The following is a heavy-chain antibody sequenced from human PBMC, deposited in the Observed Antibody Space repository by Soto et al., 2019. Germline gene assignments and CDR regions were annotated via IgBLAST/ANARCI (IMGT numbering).Heavy chain of an antibody. CDR2: IIPILGIA. V-gene: IGHV1-69*02. CDR3: ATTWDGRWELLQPSFDY. CDR1: GGTFSSYT. Sequence: QVQLVQSGAEVKKPGSSVKVSCKASGGTFSSYTISWVRQAPGQGLEWMGRIIPILGIANYAQKFQGRVTINADKSTSTAYMELRSLRSEDTAVYYCATTWDGRWELLQPSFDYWGQGTLVTVSS. D-gene: IGHD1-26*01. J-gene: IGHJ4*02.